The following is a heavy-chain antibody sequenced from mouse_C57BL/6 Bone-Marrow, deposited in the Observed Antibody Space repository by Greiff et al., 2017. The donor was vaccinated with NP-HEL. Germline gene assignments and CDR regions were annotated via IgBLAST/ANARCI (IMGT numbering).Heavy chain of an antibody. CDR2: ISNGGGST. V-gene: IGHV5-12*01. J-gene: IGHJ1*03. D-gene: IGHD4-1*01. Sequence: EVQVVESGGGLVQPGGSLKLSCAASGFTFSDYYMYWVRQTPEKRLEWVAYISNGGGSTYYPDTVQGRFTISRDNAKNTLYLQMSRLKSEDTAMYYCARRDWDWYFDVWGTGTTVTVSS. CDR3: ARRDWDWYFDV. CDR1: GFTFSDYY.